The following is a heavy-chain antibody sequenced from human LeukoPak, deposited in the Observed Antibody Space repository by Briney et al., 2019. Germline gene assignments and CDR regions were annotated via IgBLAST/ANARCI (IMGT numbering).Heavy chain of an antibody. V-gene: IGHV3-64*01. Sequence: PGGSLRLSCAASGFTFSSYAMHWVRQAPGKGLEYVSAISSNGGSTYYANSVKGRFTISRDNSKNTLYLQMNSLRAEDTAVYYCAKRLTGYWGQGTLVTVSS. J-gene: IGHJ4*02. CDR1: GFTFSSYA. CDR3: AKRLTGY. D-gene: IGHD1-20*01. CDR2: ISSNGGST.